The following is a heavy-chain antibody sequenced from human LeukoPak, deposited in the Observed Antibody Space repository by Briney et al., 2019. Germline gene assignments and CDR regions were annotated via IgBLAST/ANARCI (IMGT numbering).Heavy chain of an antibody. CDR2: IYYSGNT. V-gene: IGHV4-59*01. CDR1: GGSISGYY. CDR3: ARGSGSYFPDY. D-gene: IGHD1-26*01. J-gene: IGHJ4*02. Sequence: SETLSLTCSVSGGSISGYYWSWIRQPPGKGLEWIGCIYYSGNTNYNPSLKSRVTISVDTSKNQFSLKLSSVTAADTAVYYCARGSGSYFPDYWGQGTLVTVSS.